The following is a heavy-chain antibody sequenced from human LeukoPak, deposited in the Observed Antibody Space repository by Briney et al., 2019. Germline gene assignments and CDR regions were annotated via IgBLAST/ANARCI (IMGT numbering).Heavy chain of an antibody. D-gene: IGHD3-10*01. CDR2: INSDGSST. J-gene: IGHJ6*02. CDR3: ARGSYYYGSGSYRPYYYYYGMDV. CDR1: GFTFSSYW. Sequence: GGSLRLSCAASGFTFSSYWMHWGRQAPGKGLVWASRINSDGSSTSYADSVKGRFTISRDNAKNTLYLQMNSLRAEDTAVYYCARGSYYYGSGSYRPYYYYYGMDVWGQGTTVTVSS. V-gene: IGHV3-74*01.